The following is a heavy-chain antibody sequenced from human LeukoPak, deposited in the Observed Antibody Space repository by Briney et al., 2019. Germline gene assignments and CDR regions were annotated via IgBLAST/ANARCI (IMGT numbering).Heavy chain of an antibody. Sequence: SVKASCKASGGTFSSYTISWVRQAPGQGLEWMGRIIPILGIANYAQEFQGRVTITADKSTSTAYMELSSLRSEDTAVYYCARDFTVTTPLYYYYMDVWGKGTTVTVSS. V-gene: IGHV1-69*04. D-gene: IGHD4-11*01. CDR2: IIPILGIA. J-gene: IGHJ6*03. CDR1: GGTFSSYT. CDR3: ARDFTVTTPLYYYYMDV.